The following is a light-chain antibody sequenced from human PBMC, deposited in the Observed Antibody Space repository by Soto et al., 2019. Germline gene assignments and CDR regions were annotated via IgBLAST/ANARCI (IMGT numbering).Light chain of an antibody. Sequence: QMRQSPSSMSAAVSDRDPITCGASQYIRHDVGWYQHKPGKAPKLLIYGASSLQTGVPSRFSGNGSGSDVTFAISSLQPEDFATYYCLQDFLYPDTVGLGTKVYSK. CDR1: QYIRHD. J-gene: IGKJ2*01. V-gene: IGKV1-6*01. CDR3: LQDFLYPDT. CDR2: GAS.